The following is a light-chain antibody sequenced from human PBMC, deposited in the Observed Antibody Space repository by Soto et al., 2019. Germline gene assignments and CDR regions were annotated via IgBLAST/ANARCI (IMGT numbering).Light chain of an antibody. Sequence: QSVLTQAPSASGTPGQRVTISCSGSSSNIGTNTVNWYQQLPGRAPTLLIYTNDQRPSGVPDRFSGSKSGTSASLAISGLQSEDEATYYCAAWDGNLKGWLFGGGTKLTVL. CDR3: AAWDGNLKGWL. CDR1: SSNIGTNT. CDR2: TND. J-gene: IGLJ3*02. V-gene: IGLV1-44*01.